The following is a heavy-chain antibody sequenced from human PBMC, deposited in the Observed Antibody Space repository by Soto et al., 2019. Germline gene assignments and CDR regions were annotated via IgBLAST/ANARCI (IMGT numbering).Heavy chain of an antibody. Sequence: GGSLRLSCAASGFTFSSYSMNWVRQAPGKGLEWVSYISSSSSTIYYADSVKGRFTISRDNAKNSLYLQMNSLRAEDTAVYYCARRGEWLRFGPGGMDVWGKGTTVTVSS. D-gene: IGHD5-12*01. J-gene: IGHJ6*03. CDR2: ISSSSSTI. CDR3: ARRGEWLRFGPGGMDV. V-gene: IGHV3-48*01. CDR1: GFTFSSYS.